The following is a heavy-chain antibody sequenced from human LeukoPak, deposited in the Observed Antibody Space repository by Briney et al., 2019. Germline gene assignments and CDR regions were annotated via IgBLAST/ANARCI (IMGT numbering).Heavy chain of an antibody. J-gene: IGHJ4*02. V-gene: IGHV4-38-2*02. CDR1: GYSISSGYY. D-gene: IGHD3-16*01. CDR2: IYHSGST. Sequence: SETLSLTCTVSGYSISSGYYWGWIRQPPGKGLEWIGSIYHSGSTYYNPSLKSRVTISVDTSKNQFSLKLSSVTAADTAVYYCARDWGTSATPFDYWGQGTLVTVSS. CDR3: ARDWGTSATPFDY.